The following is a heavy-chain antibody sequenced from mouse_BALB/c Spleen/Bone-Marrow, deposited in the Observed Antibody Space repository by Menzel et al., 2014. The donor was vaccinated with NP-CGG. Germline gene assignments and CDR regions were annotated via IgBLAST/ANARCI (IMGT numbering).Heavy chain of an antibody. J-gene: IGHJ3*01. CDR1: GYTFTSYW. CDR3: ARSYYRYDVIVY. D-gene: IGHD2-14*01. V-gene: IGHV1S81*02. CDR2: INPSNGRT. Sequence: QVQLQQPGAVLVKPGASVKLSCKASGYTFTSYWMHWVKQRPGQGLEWIGEINPSNGRTNYNEKFKSKATLTVDKSSSTAYMQLSSLASEDSAVYYCARSYYRYDVIVYWGQGTLVTVSA.